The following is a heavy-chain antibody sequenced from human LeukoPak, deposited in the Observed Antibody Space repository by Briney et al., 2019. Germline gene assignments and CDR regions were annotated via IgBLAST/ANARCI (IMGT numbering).Heavy chain of an antibody. CDR2: IRYDGSNK. CDR1: GFTFSSYG. D-gene: IGHD3-3*01. Sequence: GGSLRLSCAASGFTFSSYGMHWVRQAPGKGLEWVAFIRYDGSNKYYADSVKGRFIISRDNSKNTLYLQMNSLRAEDTAVYYCARDNATFGVVTTFVDYWGQGTLVTVSS. V-gene: IGHV3-30*02. CDR3: ARDNATFGVVTTFVDY. J-gene: IGHJ4*02.